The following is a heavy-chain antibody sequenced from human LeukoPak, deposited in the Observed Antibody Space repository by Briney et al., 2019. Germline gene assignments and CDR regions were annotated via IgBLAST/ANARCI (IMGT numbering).Heavy chain of an antibody. CDR3: ARDGQPYSSGWYPFDY. Sequence: PGGSLRLSCAASGFTFSRAWMSWVRQAPGKGLEWVSYISSSSSTIYYADSVKGRFTISRDNAMNSLYLQMNSLRAEDTAVYYCARDGQPYSSGWYPFDYWGQGTLVTVSS. D-gene: IGHD6-19*01. J-gene: IGHJ4*02. V-gene: IGHV3-48*01. CDR1: GFTFSRAW. CDR2: ISSSSSTI.